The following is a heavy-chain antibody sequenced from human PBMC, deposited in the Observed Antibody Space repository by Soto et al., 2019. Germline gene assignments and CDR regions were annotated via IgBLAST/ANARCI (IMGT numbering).Heavy chain of an antibody. D-gene: IGHD3-10*01. CDR1: GGSISSSSYY. CDR3: ASLLSYRSGSRVYFDF. J-gene: IGHJ4*02. V-gene: IGHV4-39*01. Sequence: QLQLQESGPGLVKPSETLSLTCTVSGGSISSSSYYWGWIRQPPGKGLEWIGSINYSGSTNYNPSLKRRVPISVATSKNPSSLKLTPVPGADTVVYYCASLLSYRSGSRVYFDFWGQGTLVTVSS. CDR2: INYSGST.